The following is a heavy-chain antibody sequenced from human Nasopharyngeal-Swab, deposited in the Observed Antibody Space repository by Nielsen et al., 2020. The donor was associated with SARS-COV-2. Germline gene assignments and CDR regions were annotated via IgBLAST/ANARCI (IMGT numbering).Heavy chain of an antibody. Sequence: WIRQPPGKGLEWIGYIYYSGSTNYNPALKRRVTISVDTSKNQFSLKLSSVTAADTAVYYCARSGPHYGMDVWGQGTTVTVSS. CDR3: ARSGPHYGMDV. CDR2: IYYSGST. V-gene: IGHV4-59*01. J-gene: IGHJ6*02.